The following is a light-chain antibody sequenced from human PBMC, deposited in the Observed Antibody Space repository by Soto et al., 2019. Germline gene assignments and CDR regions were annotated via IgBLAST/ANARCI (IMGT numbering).Light chain of an antibody. CDR1: SSDVGSYNL. CDR2: EVS. V-gene: IGLV2-23*02. J-gene: IGLJ2*01. Sequence: QSVLTQPASVSGSPGQSITISCTGTSSDVGSYNLVSWYQQHPGKAPKLMIYEVSKRPSGVSNRFSGSKSGNTASLTISGLQAEDEADYYCCSYAGFAVFGGGIKVTVL. CDR3: CSYAGFAV.